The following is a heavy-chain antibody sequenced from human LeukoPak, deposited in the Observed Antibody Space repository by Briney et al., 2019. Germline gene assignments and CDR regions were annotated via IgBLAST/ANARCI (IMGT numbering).Heavy chain of an antibody. CDR3: ARDSHGSGWYDY. CDR2: IKQDGSEK. J-gene: IGHJ4*02. CDR1: GFSFGDYA. V-gene: IGHV3-7*01. Sequence: GGSLRLSCTASGFSFGDYAMSWVRQAPGKGLEWVANIKQDGSEKYYVDSVKGRFTISRDNAKNSLYLQMNSLRAEDTAVYYCARDSHGSGWYDYWGQGTLVTVSS. D-gene: IGHD6-19*01.